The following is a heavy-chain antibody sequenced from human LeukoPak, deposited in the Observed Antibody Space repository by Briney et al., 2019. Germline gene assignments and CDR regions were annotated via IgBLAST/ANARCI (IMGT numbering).Heavy chain of an antibody. D-gene: IGHD3-22*01. Sequence: ASVKVSCKASGYTFTSYDINWVRQATGQGLEWMGWMNPNSGNTGYAQKFQGRVTMTRHTSIRTAYMELSSLRSEDTAVYYCARVSHSSGYYYTLSFDYWGQGTLTTVSS. CDR2: MNPNSGNT. V-gene: IGHV1-8*01. J-gene: IGHJ4*02. CDR1: GYTFTSYD. CDR3: ARVSHSSGYYYTLSFDY.